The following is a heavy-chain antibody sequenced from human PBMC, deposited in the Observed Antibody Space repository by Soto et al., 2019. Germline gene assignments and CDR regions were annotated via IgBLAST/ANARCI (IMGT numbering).Heavy chain of an antibody. D-gene: IGHD6-25*01. CDR2: IIPIHGIA. Sequence: SVKVSCKASGGTFSSYTRSWVRQAPGQGLEWMGRIIPIHGIAIYAQKFQGRVTITADTSTDTAYMELSSLRSEDTAVYYCASMVGSGYDAFDIWGQGTMVTVSS. CDR1: GGTFSSYT. CDR3: ASMVGSGYDAFDI. J-gene: IGHJ3*02. V-gene: IGHV1-69*02.